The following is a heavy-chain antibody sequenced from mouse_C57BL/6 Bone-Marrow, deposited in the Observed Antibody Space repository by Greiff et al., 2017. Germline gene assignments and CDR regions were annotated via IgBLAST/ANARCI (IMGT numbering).Heavy chain of an antibody. CDR1: GFTFSDYY. V-gene: IGHV5-12*01. CDR3: ARRYYGRMDY. D-gene: IGHD1-1*01. Sequence: EVQLVESGGGLVQPGGSLKLSCAASGFTFSDYYMYWVRQTPEKRLEWVAYISNGGGSTYYPDTVKGRFTISRDNAKNTLYLQMSRLKSEDTAMYYCARRYYGRMDYWGQGTSVTVSS. J-gene: IGHJ4*01. CDR2: ISNGGGST.